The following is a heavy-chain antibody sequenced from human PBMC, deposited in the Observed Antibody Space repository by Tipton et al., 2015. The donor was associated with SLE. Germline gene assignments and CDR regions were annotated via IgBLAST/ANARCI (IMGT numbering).Heavy chain of an antibody. D-gene: IGHD3-10*01. J-gene: IGHJ4*02. CDR1: GGSFSGYY. CDR3: ARGLWFGEVSGAPLPDY. V-gene: IGHV4-34*01. Sequence: GLVKPSETLSLTCAVYGGSFSGYYWIWIRQPPGKGLEWIGEVNHTGSTNYNPSLKSRVTISVDTSKNQFSLKLTPVTAADTSVYYCARGLWFGEVSGAPLPDYWGQGTLVTVSS. CDR2: VNHTGST.